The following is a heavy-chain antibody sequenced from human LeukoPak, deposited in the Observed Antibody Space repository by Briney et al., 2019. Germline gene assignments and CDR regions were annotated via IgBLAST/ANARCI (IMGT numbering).Heavy chain of an antibody. CDR3: ARGSGSYYFDY. V-gene: IGHV4-59*01. CDR1: GGSISSYY. Sequence: SETLSLTCTVSGGSISSYYWSWIRQPPGKGLEWIGYIYYSGSTNYNPSLKSRLTISVDTSKDQFSLKLSSVPAADTAVYYCARGSGSYYFDYWGQGTLVTVSP. D-gene: IGHD6-19*01. J-gene: IGHJ4*02. CDR2: IYYSGST.